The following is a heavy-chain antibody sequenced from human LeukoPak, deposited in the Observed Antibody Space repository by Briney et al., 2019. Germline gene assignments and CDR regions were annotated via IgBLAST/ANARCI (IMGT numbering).Heavy chain of an antibody. CDR1: GFTFSSYA. CDR3: ARDQAAAPRGVFDY. V-gene: IGHV3-30-3*01. Sequence: GGSLRLSCAASGFTFSSYAMHWVRQAPGKGLGWVAVISYDGSNKYYADSVKGRFTTSRDNSKNTLYLQMNSLRAEDTAVYYCARDQAAAPRGVFDYWGQGTLVTVSS. D-gene: IGHD6-13*01. J-gene: IGHJ4*02. CDR2: ISYDGSNK.